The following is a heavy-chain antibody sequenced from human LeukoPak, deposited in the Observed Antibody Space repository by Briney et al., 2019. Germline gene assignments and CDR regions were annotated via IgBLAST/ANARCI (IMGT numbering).Heavy chain of an antibody. J-gene: IGHJ4*02. CDR1: GFTFSSYG. D-gene: IGHD1-26*01. V-gene: IGHV3-30*02. CDR2: IRYDGNNQ. CDR3: AKDGISSYDY. Sequence: PGGSLRLSCAASGFTFSSYGMHWVRQAPGKGLEWVAFIRYDGNNQYFADSVKGRFTISRDNSKNTLYLQMNSLRAEDTAVYYCAKDGISSYDYWGQGTLVTVSS.